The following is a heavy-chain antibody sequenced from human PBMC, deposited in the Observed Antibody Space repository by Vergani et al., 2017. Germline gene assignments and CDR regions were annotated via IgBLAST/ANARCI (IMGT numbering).Heavy chain of an antibody. CDR1: GYTFSNYY. CDR3: ARGDYGMLTGYRY. Sequence: QVQVVQSGAEVKKSGASVKVSCKTSGYTFSNYYMHWVRQAPGQGLEWMGIINPSGGHTNYAQKFQGRVTMTRDTSTSTVYMELSSLRSEDTAIYYCARGDYGMLTGYRYWRQGTLVTVSA. J-gene: IGHJ4*02. V-gene: IGHV1-46*03. D-gene: IGHD3-9*01. CDR2: INPSGGHT.